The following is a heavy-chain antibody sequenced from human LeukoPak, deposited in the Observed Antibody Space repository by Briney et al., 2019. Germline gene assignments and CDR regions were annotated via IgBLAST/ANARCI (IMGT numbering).Heavy chain of an antibody. Sequence: ASVKVSCKASGYTFTGYYMHWVRQAPGQGLEWVGWINPNSGGTNYAQKFRGRVTMTRDTSISTAYMELSRLRSDDTAVYYCAVAVAGNYYYYGMDVWGQGTTVTVSS. V-gene: IGHV1-2*02. D-gene: IGHD6-19*01. J-gene: IGHJ6*02. CDR2: INPNSGGT. CDR1: GYTFTGYY. CDR3: AVAVAGNYYYYGMDV.